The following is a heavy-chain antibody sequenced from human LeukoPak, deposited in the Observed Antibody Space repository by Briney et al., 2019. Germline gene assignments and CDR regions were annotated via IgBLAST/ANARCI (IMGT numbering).Heavy chain of an antibody. CDR3: ARGLDLWYSSGWPEGHVAFDI. D-gene: IGHD6-19*01. CDR1: GYTFTSYG. V-gene: IGHV1-18*01. CDR2: ISAYNGNT. Sequence: ASVKVSCKAPGYTFTSYGISWVRQAPGQGLEWMGWISAYNGNTNYAQKLQGRVTMTTDTSTSTAYMELRSLRSDDTAVYYCARGLDLWYSSGWPEGHVAFDIWGQGTMVTVSS. J-gene: IGHJ3*02.